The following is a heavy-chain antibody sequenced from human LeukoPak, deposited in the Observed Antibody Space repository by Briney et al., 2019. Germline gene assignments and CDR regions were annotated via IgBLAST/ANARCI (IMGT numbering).Heavy chain of an antibody. CDR1: RGSISNYY. J-gene: IGHJ4*02. CDR3: TREPVP. CDR2: IYAGGTA. V-gene: IGHV4-4*07. Sequence: SETLSLTCTVSRGSISNYYWSWIRQPAGKGLEWIGRIYAGGTASYNPSLKSRVTMSADMSKNQLSLKLTSVTAADTAVYYCTREPVPWGQGTLVTVSS. D-gene: IGHD6-19*01.